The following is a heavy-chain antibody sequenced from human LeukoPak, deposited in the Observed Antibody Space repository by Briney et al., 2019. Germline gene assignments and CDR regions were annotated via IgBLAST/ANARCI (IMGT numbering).Heavy chain of an antibody. J-gene: IGHJ4*02. Sequence: PGGSLRLSCAASGFTVSSNYMSWVRQAPGKGLEWVSGISGTGGSTYYADSVKGRFTISRDNSKNTLYLQMNSLRAEDTAVYYCAKKQGREIYYDRSGYPNRPLGDWGQGTLVTVSS. CDR2: ISGTGGST. CDR3: AKKQGREIYYDRSGYPNRPLGD. CDR1: GFTVSSNY. D-gene: IGHD3-22*01. V-gene: IGHV3-23*01.